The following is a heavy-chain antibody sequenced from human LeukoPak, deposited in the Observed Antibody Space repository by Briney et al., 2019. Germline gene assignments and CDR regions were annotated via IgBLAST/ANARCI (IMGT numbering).Heavy chain of an antibody. J-gene: IGHJ4*02. D-gene: IGHD3-10*01. CDR2: IWYDGSNK. CDR3: ARGQFGPVPCDY. Sequence: GGSLRLSCAASGFTFSSYGMHWVRQAPGKGLEWVAVIWYDGSNKYYADSVKGRFTISRDNSKNTLYLQMNSLRAEDTAVYYCARGQFGPVPCDYWGQGTLVTVSS. CDR1: GFTFSSYG. V-gene: IGHV3-33*08.